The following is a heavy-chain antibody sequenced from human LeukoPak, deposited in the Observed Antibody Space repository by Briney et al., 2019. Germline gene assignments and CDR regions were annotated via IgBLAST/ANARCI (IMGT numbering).Heavy chain of an antibody. J-gene: IGHJ4*02. D-gene: IGHD6-19*01. Sequence: GGSLRLSCTASGFTFGDYLMSWFRQAPGKGLGWIGFISGGTNEIAGFVKGTFNISRDDSTSIVYLQMNSLATEDTAVYYCSRGSGWLSVYWGQGTLVTVSS. CDR2: ISGGTN. CDR1: GFTFGDYL. V-gene: IGHV3-49*03. CDR3: SRGSGWLSVY.